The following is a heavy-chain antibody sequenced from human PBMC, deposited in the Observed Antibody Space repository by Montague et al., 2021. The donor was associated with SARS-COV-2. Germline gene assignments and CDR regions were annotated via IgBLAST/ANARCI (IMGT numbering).Heavy chain of an antibody. CDR2: INHSGNT. D-gene: IGHD3-3*01. V-gene: IGHV4-34*01. Sequence: SETLSLTCAVYGGSFSTYYWTWIRQSPGKGLEWIGNINHSGNTNXNPSLKSRVSISVDTSSNQFSLYLTSVTAADAAVYYCARDQTVLEWLWYGMDVWGPGTTVTVSS. J-gene: IGHJ6*02. CDR3: ARDQTVLEWLWYGMDV. CDR1: GGSFSTYY.